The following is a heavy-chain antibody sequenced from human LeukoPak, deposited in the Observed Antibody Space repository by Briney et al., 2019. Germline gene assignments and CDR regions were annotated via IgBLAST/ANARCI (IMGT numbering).Heavy chain of an antibody. V-gene: IGHV1-2*02. Sequence: ASVKVSCKASGYTFTSYDINWVRLAPGQGLEWMGWINPNSGGTNYAQKFQGRVTMTRDTSISTAYMELSRLRSDDTAVYYCAREGGYCSSTSCYFDYWGQGTLVTVSS. D-gene: IGHD2-2*01. J-gene: IGHJ4*02. CDR3: AREGGYCSSTSCYFDY. CDR1: GYTFTSYD. CDR2: INPNSGGT.